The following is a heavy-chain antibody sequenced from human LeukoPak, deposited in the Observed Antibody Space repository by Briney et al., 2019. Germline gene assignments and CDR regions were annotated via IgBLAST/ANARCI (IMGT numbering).Heavy chain of an antibody. D-gene: IGHD3-9*01. CDR3: ASDISGYDAFDI. CDR1: GYTFTSYD. J-gene: IGHJ3*02. Sequence: ASVTVSFTASGYTFTSYDINWVRQATGQGLEWMGWMNPNSGNTGYAQKFQGRVTMTRNTSISTAYMELSSLRSEDTAVYYCASDISGYDAFDIWGPGTMVTVSS. V-gene: IGHV1-8*01. CDR2: MNPNSGNT.